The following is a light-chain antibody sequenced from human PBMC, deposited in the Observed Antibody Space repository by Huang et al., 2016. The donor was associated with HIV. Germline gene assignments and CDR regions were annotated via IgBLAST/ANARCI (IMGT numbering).Light chain of an antibody. J-gene: IGKJ1*01. Sequence: EIVLTQSPGTLSLSPGERTTLSCRASQSVNSNFLAWYQQKPGQAPRLLIFGASSRATGIPDRFIGSGSGTHFTLNISRLESEDFGVYYCQQYDNSPGTFGQGTKVEIK. CDR2: GAS. CDR3: QQYDNSPGT. CDR1: QSVNSNF. V-gene: IGKV3-20*01.